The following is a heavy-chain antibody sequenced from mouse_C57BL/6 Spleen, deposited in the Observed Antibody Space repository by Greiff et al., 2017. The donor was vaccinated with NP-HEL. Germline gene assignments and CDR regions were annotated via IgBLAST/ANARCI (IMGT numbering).Heavy chain of an antibody. CDR2: IRLKSDNYAT. CDR3: TRWSYAMDY. J-gene: IGHJ4*01. CDR1: GFTFSNYW. V-gene: IGHV6-3*01. D-gene: IGHD2-3*01. Sequence: EVQRVESGGGLVQPGGSMKLSCVASGFTFSNYWMNWVRQSPEKGLEWVAQIRLKSDNYATHYAESVKGRFTISRDDSKSSVYLQMNNLRAEDTGIYYCTRWSYAMDYWGQGTSVTVSS.